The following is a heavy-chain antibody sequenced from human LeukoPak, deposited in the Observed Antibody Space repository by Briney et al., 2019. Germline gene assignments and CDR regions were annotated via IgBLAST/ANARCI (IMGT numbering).Heavy chain of an antibody. V-gene: IGHV3-64D*09. CDR2: ISSNGGST. D-gene: IGHD3-10*01. J-gene: IGHJ4*02. CDR3: ARHSQPYYGSGSFSPFDS. CDR1: GFTFSSYA. Sequence: GGSLRLSCSASGFTFSSYAMHWVRQAPGKGLEYVSAISSNGGSTYYADSVKGRFTISRDNSKNTLYLQMSSLRAEDTAVYFCARHSQPYYGSGSFSPFDSWGQGTLVTVS.